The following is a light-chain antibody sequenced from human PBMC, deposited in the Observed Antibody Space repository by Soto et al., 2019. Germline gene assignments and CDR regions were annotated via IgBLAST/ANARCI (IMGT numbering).Light chain of an antibody. V-gene: IGKV1-5*03. CDR2: KAS. Sequence: DIQMTQSPSTLSASVGDRVTITCRASQSISSWLAWYQQKPGKAPKLLIYKASTLQSGVPSRFSGSGSGTEFTLTVTSLQPDDFATFYCQQYNNYLAFGQGTKVEIK. J-gene: IGKJ1*01. CDR3: QQYNNYLA. CDR1: QSISSW.